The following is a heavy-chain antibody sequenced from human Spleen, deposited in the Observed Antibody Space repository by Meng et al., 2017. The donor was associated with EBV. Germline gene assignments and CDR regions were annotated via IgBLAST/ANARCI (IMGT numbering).Heavy chain of an antibody. Sequence: VQLERWGAGLLNPSETLSLPCAVYGGSFNDYYWTWIRQPPGKGLEWIGEINHSGITNYNPSLKSRVTISVDTSKNQFSLKLSSVTAADTAVYYCARAGPFLGIIDSWGQGTLVTVSS. CDR3: ARAGPFLGIIDS. J-gene: IGHJ5*01. V-gene: IGHV4-34*01. CDR1: GGSFNDYY. D-gene: IGHD2/OR15-2a*01. CDR2: INHSGIT.